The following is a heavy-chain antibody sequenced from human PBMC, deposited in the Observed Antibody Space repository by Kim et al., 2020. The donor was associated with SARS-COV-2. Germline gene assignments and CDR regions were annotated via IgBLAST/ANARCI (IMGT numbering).Heavy chain of an antibody. D-gene: IGHD7-27*01. CDR1: GYSISSGYY. Sequence: SETLSLTCTVSGYSISSGYYWGWIRQPPGKGLEWIGSIYHSGSTYYNPSLKSRVTISVDTSKNQFSLKLSSVTAADTAVYYCARLTVRGGMDVWGQGTTV. CDR2: IYHSGST. J-gene: IGHJ6*02. CDR3: ARLTVRGGMDV. V-gene: IGHV4-38-2*02.